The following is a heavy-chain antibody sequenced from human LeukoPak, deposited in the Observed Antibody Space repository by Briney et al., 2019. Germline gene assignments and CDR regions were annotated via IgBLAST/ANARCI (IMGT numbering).Heavy chain of an antibody. CDR3: ARDSRDYYDSSGYLKYYYYYMDV. Sequence: KVSCKASGGTFSSYAISWVRQAPGQGVEWMGGIIPIFGTANYSQKFQGRVTITTDESTSTAYMELSSLRSEDTAVYYCARDSRDYYDSSGYLKYYYYYMDVWGKGTTVTVSS. V-gene: IGHV1-69*05. CDR2: IIPIFGTA. J-gene: IGHJ6*03. D-gene: IGHD3-22*01. CDR1: GGTFSSYA.